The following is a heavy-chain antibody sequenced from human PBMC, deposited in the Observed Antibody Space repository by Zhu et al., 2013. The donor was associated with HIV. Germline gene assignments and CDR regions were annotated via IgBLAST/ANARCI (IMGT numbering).Heavy chain of an antibody. J-gene: IGHJ4*02. CDR1: GYTFGSYE. Sequence: QVQLVQSGSEVKKPGASVKVSCKSSGYTFGSYEINWLRQATGQGPEWIGWISVYNAKTNYAQKVQGRVTMTTDTSTSTAYMELRSLRSDDTAVYYCARVPAWGSSSWYYFDYWGQGTLVTVSS. D-gene: IGHD6-13*01. CDR2: ISVYNAKT. CDR3: ARVPAWGSSSWYYFDY. V-gene: IGHV1-18*01.